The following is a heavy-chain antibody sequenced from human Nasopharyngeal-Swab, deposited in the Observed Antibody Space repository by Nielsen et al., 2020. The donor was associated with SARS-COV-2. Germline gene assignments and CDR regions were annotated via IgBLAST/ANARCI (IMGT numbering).Heavy chain of an antibody. Sequence: VRQAPGKGPERVGNIKQDGSEKYFVVSVKGRFTISRDNAKNSLYLQMNSLRAEDTAVYYCARVLVPAARHGNWSDTWGQGTLVTVSS. D-gene: IGHD2-2*01. V-gene: IGHV3-7*01. CDR3: ARVLVPAARHGNWSDT. J-gene: IGHJ5*02. CDR2: IKQDGSEK.